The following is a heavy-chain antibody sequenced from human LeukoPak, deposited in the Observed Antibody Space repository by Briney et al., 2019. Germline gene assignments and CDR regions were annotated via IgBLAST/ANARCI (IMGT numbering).Heavy chain of an antibody. V-gene: IGHV3-23*01. CDR2: INDGGGYT. CDR3: AKALAGLFDY. CDR1: GFTFNNYA. J-gene: IGHJ4*02. D-gene: IGHD2-21*01. Sequence: GGSLRLSCAASGFTFNNYAMSWVRQAPGKGLEWVSTINDGGGYTYYADSVKGRFTISRDNSKNTLFLQMNSLGAEDTALYYCAKALAGLFDYWGQGTLVIVSS.